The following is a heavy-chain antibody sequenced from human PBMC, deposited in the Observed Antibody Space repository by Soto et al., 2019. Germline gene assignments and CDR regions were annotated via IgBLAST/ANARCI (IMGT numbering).Heavy chain of an antibody. Sequence: ASVKVSCKASGYTFTSYYMHWVRQAHGQGLEWMGWINPNSGGTNYAQKFQGWVTMTRDTSISTAYMELSRLRSDDTAVYYCARASIAVAGLVPFDPWGQGTLVTVSS. J-gene: IGHJ5*02. CDR3: ARASIAVAGLVPFDP. CDR1: GYTFTSYY. D-gene: IGHD6-19*01. V-gene: IGHV1-2*04. CDR2: INPNSGGT.